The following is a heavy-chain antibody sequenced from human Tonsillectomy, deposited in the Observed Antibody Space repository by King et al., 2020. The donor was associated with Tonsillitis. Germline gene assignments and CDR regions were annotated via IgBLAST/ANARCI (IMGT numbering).Heavy chain of an antibody. Sequence: VQLVESGGGLVQPGGSLRLSCAASGFTFGSSDMHWVRQPTGKGLEWVSAVGTAGDTYYPGSVKGRFTISRENGKNSVYLQMNSLRVGDTAVYYCVRATQEGSFDVWGQGTMVTVSS. V-gene: IGHV3-13*01. CDR2: VGTAGDT. CDR1: GFTFGSSD. J-gene: IGHJ3*01. CDR3: VRATQEGSFDV.